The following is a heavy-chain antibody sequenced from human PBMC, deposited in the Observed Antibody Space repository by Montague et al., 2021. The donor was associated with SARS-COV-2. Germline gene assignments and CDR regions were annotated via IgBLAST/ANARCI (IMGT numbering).Heavy chain of an antibody. CDR2: IDWDDDK. CDR1: GFSLSTSGMC. J-gene: IGHJ4*02. D-gene: IGHD3-9*01. Sequence: VKPTQTLTLTCTFSGFSLSTSGMCVSWIRQPPGKALEWLALIDWDDDKYYSTSLKTRLTIYKDTSKNQVVLTMTNMDPVDTATYYCARSHYDILTGYYTVFDYWGQGTLVTVSS. CDR3: ARSHYDILTGYYTVFDY. V-gene: IGHV2-70*01.